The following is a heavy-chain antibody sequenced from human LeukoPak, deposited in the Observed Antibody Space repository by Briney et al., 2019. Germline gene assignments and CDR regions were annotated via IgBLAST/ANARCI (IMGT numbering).Heavy chain of an antibody. CDR1: GYTLTELS. Sequence: EASVKVSCKVSGYTLTELSMHWVRQAPGQGLEWMGWINPNSGGTNYAQKSQGRVTMTRDTSISTAYMELSRLRSDDTAVYYCAREDIVVVPAAPDDYGMDVWGQGTTVTVSS. CDR2: INPNSGGT. V-gene: IGHV1-2*02. CDR3: AREDIVVVPAAPDDYGMDV. J-gene: IGHJ6*02. D-gene: IGHD2-2*01.